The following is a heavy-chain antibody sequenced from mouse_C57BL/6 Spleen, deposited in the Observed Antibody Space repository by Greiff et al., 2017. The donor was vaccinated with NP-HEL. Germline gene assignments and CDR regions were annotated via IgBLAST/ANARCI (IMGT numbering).Heavy chain of an antibody. CDR1: GFNIKNTY. Sequence: VQLKQSVAELVRPGASVKLSCTASGFNIKNTYMHWVKQRPEQGLEWIGLIDPANGNTKYAPKVQGKATLTADTSSNTAYLQLSSLTSEDTDIYYCARGSPYYAMDYWGQGTSVTVSS. J-gene: IGHJ4*01. D-gene: IGHD1-1*01. CDR2: IDPANGNT. V-gene: IGHV14-3*01. CDR3: ARGSPYYAMDY.